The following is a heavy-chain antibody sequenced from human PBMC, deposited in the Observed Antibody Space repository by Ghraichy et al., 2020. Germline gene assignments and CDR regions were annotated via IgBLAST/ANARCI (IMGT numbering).Heavy chain of an antibody. CDR3: AKDSSPPYYYDSSGYWDY. CDR1: GFTFSSYA. J-gene: IGHJ4*02. Sequence: GGSLRLSCAASGFTFSSYAMSWVRQAPGKGLEWVSAISGSGGSTYYADSVKGRFTISRDNSKNTLYLQMNSLRAEDTAVYYCAKDSSPPYYYDSSGYWDYWGQGTLVTVSS. V-gene: IGHV3-23*01. D-gene: IGHD3-22*01. CDR2: ISGSGGST.